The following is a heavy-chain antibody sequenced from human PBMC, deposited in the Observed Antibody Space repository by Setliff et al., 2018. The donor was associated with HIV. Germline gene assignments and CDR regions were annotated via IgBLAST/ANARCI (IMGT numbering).Heavy chain of an antibody. CDR2: IYYSGST. CDR3: ARRDGYSYGFYFDY. J-gene: IGHJ4*02. Sequence: SETLSLTCTVSGGSISSPTYYWGWIRQPPGKGLEWIGTIYYSGSTYYNPSLKSRLTISVDTSKNQFSLKLSSVTAADTAVYYCARRDGYSYGFYFDYWGQGTLVTVS. V-gene: IGHV4-39*01. D-gene: IGHD5-18*01. CDR1: GGSISSPTYY.